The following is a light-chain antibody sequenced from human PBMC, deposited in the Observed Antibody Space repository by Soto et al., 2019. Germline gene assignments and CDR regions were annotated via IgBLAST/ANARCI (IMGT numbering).Light chain of an antibody. J-gene: IGKJ1*01. Sequence: EIVLTQSPGTLSLSPGERATLSCRASQSVSSSFLAWYQQKPGQAPRLLIYGASSRATGIPEGFSDSGSGTDFTLTISGLEPEDFAVYYCQQYDSSPWTFGQGTRVEIK. CDR1: QSVSSSF. CDR2: GAS. V-gene: IGKV3-20*01. CDR3: QQYDSSPWT.